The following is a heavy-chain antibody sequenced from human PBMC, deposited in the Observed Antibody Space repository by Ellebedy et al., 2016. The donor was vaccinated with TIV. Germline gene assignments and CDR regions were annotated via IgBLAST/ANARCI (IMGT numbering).Heavy chain of an antibody. D-gene: IGHD6-19*01. CDR2: VYSIGDT. Sequence: MPSETLSLTCSVSGASMNLQYWSWIRQTPANGLEWIGSVYSIGDTNYNPSLRSRVTISIDLSRRQFSLNLSSVTAADTYVYYCARDPGMAVNKAFDVWGQGTMVTVSS. CDR3: ARDPGMAVNKAFDV. V-gene: IGHV4-59*11. CDR1: GASMNLQY. J-gene: IGHJ3*01.